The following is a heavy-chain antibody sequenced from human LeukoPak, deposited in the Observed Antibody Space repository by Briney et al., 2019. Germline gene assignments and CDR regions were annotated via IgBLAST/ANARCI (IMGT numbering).Heavy chain of an antibody. V-gene: IGHV1-8*03. D-gene: IGHD3-10*01. Sequence: ASVKVSRKASGYTFTSYGISWVRQATGQGLEWMGWMNPNSGNTGYAQKFQGRVTITRNTSISTAYMELSSLRSEDTAVYYCARGITMVRGVIITRRYYYYMDVWGKGTTVTVSS. CDR1: GYTFTSYG. CDR3: ARGITMVRGVIITRRYYYYMDV. J-gene: IGHJ6*03. CDR2: MNPNSGNT.